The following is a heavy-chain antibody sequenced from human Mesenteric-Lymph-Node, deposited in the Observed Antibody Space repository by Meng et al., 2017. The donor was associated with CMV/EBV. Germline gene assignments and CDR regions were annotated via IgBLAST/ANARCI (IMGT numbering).Heavy chain of an antibody. J-gene: IGHJ4*02. Sequence: GGSLRLSCAASGFTFSNYAMTWVRQAPGKGLEWVSVISGSGGTTYYADSVKGRFTISRDNSKNMLYLQMNSLRAEDTAVYYCARVRYNSLDYWGQGTLVTVSS. CDR1: GFTFSNYA. V-gene: IGHV3-23*01. D-gene: IGHD1-1*01. CDR2: ISGSGGTT. CDR3: ARVRYNSLDY.